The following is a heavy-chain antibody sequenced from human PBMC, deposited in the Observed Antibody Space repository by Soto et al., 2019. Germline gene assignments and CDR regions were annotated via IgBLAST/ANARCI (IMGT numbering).Heavy chain of an antibody. Sequence: SLTCTFCCRTITEDCCCCIRPNPGKGLEWLGYVYNSGTTKYNPSLKSRVTIWESTSKNQVSLRLTSVTAADTAVYYCARDRQHTYGNCLAPRGQATLVNVS. CDR2: VYNSGTT. CDR1: CRTITEDC. CDR3: ARDRQHTYGNCLAP. D-gene: IGHD1-7*01. V-gene: IGHV4-59*01. J-gene: IGHJ4*01.